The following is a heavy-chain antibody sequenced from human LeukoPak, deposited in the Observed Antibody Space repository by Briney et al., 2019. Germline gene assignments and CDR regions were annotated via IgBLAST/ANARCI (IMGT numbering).Heavy chain of an antibody. J-gene: IGHJ4*02. D-gene: IGHD1/OR15-1a*01. Sequence: SGTLSLTCAVSGGSISSNNWWSWVRQSPVKGLEWIGEIYHSGSTNYSPSLKSRVTISVDRSKNQFSLKLSSVTAADTAVYYCARALIRTTNFDYWGQGTLVTVSS. CDR2: IYHSGST. CDR1: GGSISSNNW. CDR3: ARALIRTTNFDY. V-gene: IGHV4-4*02.